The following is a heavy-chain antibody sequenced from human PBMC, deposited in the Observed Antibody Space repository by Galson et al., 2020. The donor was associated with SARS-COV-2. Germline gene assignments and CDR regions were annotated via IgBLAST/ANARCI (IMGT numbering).Heavy chain of an antibody. Sequence: SLRLSCAASGFTFSSYAMHWVRQAPGKGLEWVAVISYDGSNKYYADSVKGRFTISRDNSKNTLYLQMNSLRAEDTAVYYCARDLTIFGVVIHDNAFDIWGEGTMVSVSS. CDR2: ISYDGSNK. CDR3: ARDLTIFGVVIHDNAFDI. V-gene: IGHV3-30-3*01. CDR1: GFTFSSYA. J-gene: IGHJ3*02. D-gene: IGHD3-3*01.